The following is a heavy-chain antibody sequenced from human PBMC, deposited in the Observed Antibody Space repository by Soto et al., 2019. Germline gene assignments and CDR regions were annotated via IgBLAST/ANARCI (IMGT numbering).Heavy chain of an antibody. Sequence: QVQLQAAGPGLVKPSETLSLTCTVSGGSITYYCSLMLLSPGKGLAWIGYMNSNGYSSYNPSLKSRVTLSVDTSKNHFALTLSSGTAADAAVYYCTRQGCVEVHGIVDVWGQGTTVTVAS. CDR2: MNSNGYS. CDR1: GGSITYY. CDR3: TRQGCVEVHGIVDV. V-gene: IGHV4-59*08. J-gene: IGHJ6*02. D-gene: IGHD1-1*01.